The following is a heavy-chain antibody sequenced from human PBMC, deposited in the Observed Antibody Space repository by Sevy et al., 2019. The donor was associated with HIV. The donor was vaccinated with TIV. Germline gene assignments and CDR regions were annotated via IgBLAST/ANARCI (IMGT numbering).Heavy chain of an antibody. CDR2: ISSSSSYI. J-gene: IGHJ3*02. CDR1: GFTFSSYS. D-gene: IGHD2-2*01. CDR3: ARRVPGGAFDI. V-gene: IGHV3-21*01. Sequence: GGSLRLSCAASGFTFSSYSMNWVRQAPGKGLEWGSSISSSSSYIYYADSVKGRFTISRDNAKNSLYLQMNSLRAEDTAVYCCARRVPGGAFDIWGQGTMVTVSS.